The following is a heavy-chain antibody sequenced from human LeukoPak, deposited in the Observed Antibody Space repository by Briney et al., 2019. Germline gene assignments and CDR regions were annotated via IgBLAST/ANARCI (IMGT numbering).Heavy chain of an antibody. CDR2: INIGGTNT. J-gene: IGHJ5*02. V-gene: IGHV3-11*01. CDR1: GFTFNDYY. Sequence: GGSLRLSCAASGFTFNDYYMSWIRQAPGKGLEWLSYINIGGTNTHYADSAKGRFTISRDNTKKSLYLEMNNLRAEDTAVYYCATDGAGFDTWGQGVLVTVSS. CDR3: ATDGAGFDT.